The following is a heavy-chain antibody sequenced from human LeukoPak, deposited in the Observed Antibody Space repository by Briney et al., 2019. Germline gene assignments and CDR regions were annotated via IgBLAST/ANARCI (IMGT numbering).Heavy chain of an antibody. Sequence: ASVKVSCKASGYTFTGYYMHWVRQAPGQGLEWMGWINPNSGGTNYAQKFQGRVTMTRDTSISTAYMELSRLRSDDTAVYYCARPYNSSWSDLGSWGQGTLVTVSS. J-gene: IGHJ5*02. CDR2: INPNSGGT. CDR1: GYTFTGYY. V-gene: IGHV1-2*02. CDR3: ARPYNSSWSDLGS. D-gene: IGHD6-13*01.